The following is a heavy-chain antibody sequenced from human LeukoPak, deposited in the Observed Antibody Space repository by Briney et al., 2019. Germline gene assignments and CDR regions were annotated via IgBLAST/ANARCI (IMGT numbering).Heavy chain of an antibody. CDR1: GGTFSSYA. CDR2: IIPILGIA. Sequence: PGASVKVSCKASGGTFSSYAISWVRQAPGQGLEWVGRIIPILGIANYAQKFQGRVTITADKSTSTAYMELSSLRSEDTAVYYCATGRDCSGGSCYSDWFDPWGQGTLVTVSS. J-gene: IGHJ5*02. CDR3: ATGRDCSGGSCYSDWFDP. D-gene: IGHD2-15*01. V-gene: IGHV1-69*04.